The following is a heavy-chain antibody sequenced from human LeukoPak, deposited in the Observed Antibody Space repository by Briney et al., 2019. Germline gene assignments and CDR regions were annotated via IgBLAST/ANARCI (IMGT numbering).Heavy chain of an antibody. CDR2: ISGSGGST. J-gene: IGHJ3*02. Sequence: GGSLRLSCAASGFTFSSYAMSWVRQAPGKGLEWVSAISGSGGSTYYADSVKGRFTNSRDNSKNTLYLQMNSLRAEDTAVYYCAKGGAITMIVVVTPNAFDIWGQGTMVTVSS. CDR3: AKGGAITMIVVVTPNAFDI. V-gene: IGHV3-23*01. CDR1: GFTFSSYA. D-gene: IGHD3-22*01.